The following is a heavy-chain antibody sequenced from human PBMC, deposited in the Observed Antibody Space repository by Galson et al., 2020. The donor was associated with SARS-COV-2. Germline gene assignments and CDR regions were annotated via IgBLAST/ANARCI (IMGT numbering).Heavy chain of an antibody. J-gene: IGHJ4*02. D-gene: IGHD3-16*01. CDR2: IHTSGSP. Sequence: ETSETLSLTCTVSGGSISSYYWNWFRQSAGKGLEWIGRIHTSGSPNYNPSLQSRLTMSIDTSMKQFFLNLTSVTAADTAVYYCARDGGHRDGSEIGHWGQGTLVTVSS. CDR3: ARDGGHRDGSEIGH. CDR1: GGSISSYY. V-gene: IGHV4-4*07.